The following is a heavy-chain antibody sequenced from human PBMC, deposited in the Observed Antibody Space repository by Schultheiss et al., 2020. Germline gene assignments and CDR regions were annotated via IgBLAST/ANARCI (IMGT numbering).Heavy chain of an antibody. J-gene: IGHJ4*02. CDR3: ARASSAWYYFDY. Sequence: GSLRLSCAASGFTISRLGMHWVRQVPGKGLVWVSGIIGHGNYTSYADSVKGRFTISRDNAKNTLYLQMNSLRAEDTAVYYCARASSAWYYFDYWGQGTLVTVAS. V-gene: IGHV3-74*01. CDR1: GFTISRLG. CDR2: IIGHGNYT. D-gene: IGHD6-19*01.